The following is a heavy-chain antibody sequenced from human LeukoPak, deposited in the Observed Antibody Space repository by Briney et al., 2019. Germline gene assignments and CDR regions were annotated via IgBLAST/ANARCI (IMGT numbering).Heavy chain of an antibody. Sequence: GGSLRLSCAASGFIFNSYAMNWIRQAPGKGLEWVSYISRTNSIHYSDSVRGRFTISRDNAKNSLYLQMNSLRDEDTAVYYCARDHDWGFDYWGQGILVAVSS. CDR2: ISRTNSI. J-gene: IGHJ4*02. CDR3: ARDHDWGFDY. CDR1: GFIFNSYA. V-gene: IGHV3-48*02. D-gene: IGHD2-21*01.